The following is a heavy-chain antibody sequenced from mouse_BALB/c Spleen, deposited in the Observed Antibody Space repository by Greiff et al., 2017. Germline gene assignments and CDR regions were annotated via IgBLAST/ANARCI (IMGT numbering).Heavy chain of an antibody. J-gene: IGHJ2*01. Sequence: LQQPGSELVRPGASVKLSCKASGYTFTSYWMHWVKQRHGQGLEWIGNIYPGSGSTNYDEKFKSKGTLTVDTSSSTAYMHLSSLTSEDSAVYYCTRSEYYGSRPYFDYWGQGTTLTVSS. V-gene: IGHV1S22*01. D-gene: IGHD1-1*01. CDR2: IYPGSGST. CDR1: GYTFTSYW. CDR3: TRSEYYGSRPYFDY.